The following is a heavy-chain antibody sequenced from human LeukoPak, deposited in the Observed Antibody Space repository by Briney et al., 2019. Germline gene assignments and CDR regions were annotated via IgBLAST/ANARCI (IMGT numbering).Heavy chain of an antibody. Sequence: GGSLRLSCAASGFSFDDYGLTWVRQAPGKGLEWVSGINLNGDSTDYADSVKGRFTISRDTAKNSLYLQMNSLRAEDTALYYCARDLRVVITGSFDSWGQGTLVTASA. D-gene: IGHD3-22*01. V-gene: IGHV3-20*04. CDR1: GFSFDDYG. CDR3: ARDLRVVITGSFDS. J-gene: IGHJ4*02. CDR2: INLNGDST.